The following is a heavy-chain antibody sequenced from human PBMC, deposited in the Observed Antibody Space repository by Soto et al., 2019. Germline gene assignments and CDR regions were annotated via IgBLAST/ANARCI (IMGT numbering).Heavy chain of an antibody. CDR3: ARDNPGSGSYRHYYYYYGMDV. V-gene: IGHV1-18*01. Sequence: GASVKVSCKASGYTFTSYGISWVRQAPGQGLEWMGWISAYNGNTNYAQKLQGRVTMTTDTSPSTAYMELRSLRSDDTAVYYCARDNPGSGSYRHYYYYYGMDVWGQGTTGTVS. J-gene: IGHJ6*02. CDR1: GYTFTSYG. CDR2: ISAYNGNT. D-gene: IGHD1-26*01.